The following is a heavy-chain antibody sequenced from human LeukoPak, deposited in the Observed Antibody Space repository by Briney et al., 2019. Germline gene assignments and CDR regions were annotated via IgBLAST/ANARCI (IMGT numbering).Heavy chain of an antibody. Sequence: PSETLSLTCAVYGGSFSGYYWSWIRQPPGKGLGWIGEINHSGSTNYNPSLKSRVTISVDTSENQFSLKLSSVTAADTAVYYCARVWNWFDPWGQGTLVTVSS. J-gene: IGHJ5*02. CDR1: GGSFSGYY. V-gene: IGHV4-34*01. CDR3: ARVWNWFDP. D-gene: IGHD2-21*01. CDR2: INHSGST.